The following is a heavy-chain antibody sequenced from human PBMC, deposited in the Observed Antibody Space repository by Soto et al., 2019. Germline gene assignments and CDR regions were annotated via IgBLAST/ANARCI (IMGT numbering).Heavy chain of an antibody. V-gene: IGHV3-23*01. J-gene: IGHJ4*02. CDR1: GCTFSSYV. Sequence: PGGSLRLSCATSGCTFSSYVINWVRQAPGKGLEWVSRISGSGGSTYYADSVKGRFTISRDNSKNTLYLQMNSLRAEDTAVYYCAKELLSIAVAEILNYWGQGTLVTVSS. CDR3: AKELLSIAVAEILNY. D-gene: IGHD6-19*01. CDR2: ISGSGGST.